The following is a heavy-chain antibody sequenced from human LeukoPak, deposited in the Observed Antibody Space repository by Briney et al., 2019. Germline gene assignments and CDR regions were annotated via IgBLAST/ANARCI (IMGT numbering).Heavy chain of an antibody. D-gene: IGHD3-10*01. CDR2: IYYSGST. CDR3: AVYYGSGSYYSPTLVDY. CDR1: GGSISSSSYY. V-gene: IGHV4-39*01. J-gene: IGHJ4*02. Sequence: SETLSLTCTVSGGSISSSSYYWGWIRQPPGKGLEWIGSIYYSGSTYYNPSLKSRVTISVDTSKNQFSLKLSSVTAADTAVYYCAVYYGSGSYYSPTLVDYWGQGTLVTVSS.